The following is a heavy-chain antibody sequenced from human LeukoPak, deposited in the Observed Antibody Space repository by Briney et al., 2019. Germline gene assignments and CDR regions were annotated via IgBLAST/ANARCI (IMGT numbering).Heavy chain of an antibody. CDR1: GFTFSNHW. D-gene: IGHD5-24*01. Sequence: PGGSLRLSCEASGFTFSNHWMHWVRQAPGKGLEWVSSISSSSSYIYYADSVKGRFTISRDNAKNSLYLQMNSLRAEDTAVYYCASPRDGYNYRWDYWGQGTLVTVSS. CDR3: ASPRDGYNYRWDY. J-gene: IGHJ4*02. V-gene: IGHV3-21*01. CDR2: ISSSSSYI.